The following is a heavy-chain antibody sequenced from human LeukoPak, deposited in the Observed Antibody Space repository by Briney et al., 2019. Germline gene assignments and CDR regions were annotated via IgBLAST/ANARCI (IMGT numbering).Heavy chain of an antibody. CDR3: VRGGRGSAAVVAPRSFDI. Sequence: GGSLRLPCAASGFTVSSIHMVWVRQAPGKGLEWVSVTYTGGNSYYADSVKGRFIISRDISKSTLYLHMNSLRAEASALYYCVRGGRGSAAVVAPRSFDIWGQGTMVTVSS. CDR2: TYTGGNS. J-gene: IGHJ3*02. CDR1: GFTVSSIH. D-gene: IGHD3-22*01. V-gene: IGHV3-53*01.